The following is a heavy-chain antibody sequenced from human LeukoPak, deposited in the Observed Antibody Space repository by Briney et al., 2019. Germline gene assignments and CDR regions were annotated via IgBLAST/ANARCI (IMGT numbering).Heavy chain of an antibody. CDR1: GFTFSTYS. D-gene: IGHD6-19*01. J-gene: IGHJ4*02. Sequence: PGGSLRLSCAASGFTFSTYSMNWVRQAPGKGLEWVSSISSSSSSYIYYADSVKGRFTISRDNAKNSLYLQMNSLRAEDTAVYHCARVWGSDWYEDYWGQGTLVTVSS. V-gene: IGHV3-21*01. CDR2: ISSSSSSYI. CDR3: ARVWGSDWYEDY.